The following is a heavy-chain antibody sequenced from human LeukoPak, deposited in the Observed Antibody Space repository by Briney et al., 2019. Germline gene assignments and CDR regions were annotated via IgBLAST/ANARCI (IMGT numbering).Heavy chain of an antibody. V-gene: IGHV4-59*01. D-gene: IGHD6-13*01. CDR1: GGSISSYY. CDR2: IYYSGST. Sequence: SETLSLTCTVSGGSISSYYWSWIQQPPGKGLEWIGYIYYSGSTNYNPSLKSRVTISVDTSKNQFSLKLSSVTAADTAVYYCARVGKQSSSWCPYYFDYWGQGTLVTVSS. J-gene: IGHJ4*02. CDR3: ARVGKQSSSWCPYYFDY.